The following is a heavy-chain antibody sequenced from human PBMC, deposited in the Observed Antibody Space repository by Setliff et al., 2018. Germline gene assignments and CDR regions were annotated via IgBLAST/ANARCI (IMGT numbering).Heavy chain of an antibody. CDR1: SGAFRSSGYY. V-gene: IGHV4-31*03. D-gene: IGHD2-21*02. CDR2: ISYSGNT. CDR3: ARTKYCGNDCWGSFDF. J-gene: IGHJ4*02. Sequence: PSETLSLTCTVSSGAFRSSGYYYSWIRQHPGKGLEWFGYISYSGNTYYNPSLKSRVTISVDTSKNQVSLRLSSVTAADTAVYYCARTKYCGNDCWGSFDFWGQGILVTVSS.